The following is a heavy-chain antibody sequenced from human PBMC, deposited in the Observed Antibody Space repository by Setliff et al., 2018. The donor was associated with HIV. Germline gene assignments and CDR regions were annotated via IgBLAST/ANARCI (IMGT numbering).Heavy chain of an antibody. V-gene: IGHV3-21*01. CDR3: ARDWNGSGRAMDV. CDR1: GFTFSNYN. D-gene: IGHD3-10*01. CDR2: ISAGGTYM. Sequence: PGGSLRLSCAASGFTFSNYNLNWVRQAPGKGLEWVSSISAGGTYMYYADSVRGRFTIPRDNAKNSLYLQMNSLTADDTAVYYCARDWNGSGRAMDVWGKGTTVTVSS. J-gene: IGHJ6*03.